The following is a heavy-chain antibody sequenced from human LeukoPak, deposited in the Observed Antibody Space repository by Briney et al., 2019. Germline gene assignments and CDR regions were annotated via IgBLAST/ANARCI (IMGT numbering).Heavy chain of an antibody. CDR3: AGVSPPYYCARACFDP. D-gene: IGHD4/OR15-4a*01. J-gene: IGHJ5*02. CDR2: MNPNSGNT. Sequence: ASVKVSCKASGYTFTSYDINWVRQATGQGLEWMGWMNPNSGNTGYAQKFQGRVTMTRNTSISTAYMELSSLRSEDTAVYYCAGVSPPYYCARACFDPWGQGTPVTVSS. CDR1: GYTFTSYD. V-gene: IGHV1-8*01.